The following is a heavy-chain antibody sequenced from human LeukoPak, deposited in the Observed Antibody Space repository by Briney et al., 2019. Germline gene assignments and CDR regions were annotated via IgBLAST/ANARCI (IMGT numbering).Heavy chain of an antibody. V-gene: IGHV4-61*02. J-gene: IGHJ4*02. CDR1: GGSISSGSYY. CDR3: AREHPYYYDSSGTALTAEIKYYFDY. Sequence: SETLSLTCTVSGGSISSGSYYWSWIRQPAGKGLEWIGRIYTSGSTNYNPSLKSRVTISVDTSKNQFSLKLSSVTAADTAVYYCAREHPYYYDSSGTALTAEIKYYFDYWGQGTLVTVSS. CDR2: IYTSGST. D-gene: IGHD3-22*01.